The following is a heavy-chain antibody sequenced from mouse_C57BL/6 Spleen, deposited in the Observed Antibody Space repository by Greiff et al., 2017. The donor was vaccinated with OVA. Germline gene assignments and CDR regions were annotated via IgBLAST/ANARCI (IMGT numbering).Heavy chain of an antibody. Sequence: EVQLQQSGPVLVKPGASVKMSCKASGYTFTDYYMTWVKQSHGKSLEWIGVINPYNGGTSYNQKFKGKATLTVDKSSSTAYMELNSLTSEDSAVYYGASSDSSGRDYWGQGTTLTVSS. CDR3: ASSDSSGRDY. CDR2: INPYNGGT. J-gene: IGHJ2*01. D-gene: IGHD3-2*02. V-gene: IGHV1-19*01. CDR1: GYTFTDYY.